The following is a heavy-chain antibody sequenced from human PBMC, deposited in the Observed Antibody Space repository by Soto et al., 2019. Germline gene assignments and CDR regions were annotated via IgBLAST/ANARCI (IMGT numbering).Heavy chain of an antibody. CDR1: GFIFSGYW. CDR2: INDRGSEQ. D-gene: IGHD3-22*01. J-gene: IGHJ1*01. Sequence: EVQLVESGGGLVQPGGSLRLSCEASGFIFSGYWMSWVRQAPGKGLEWVANINDRGSEQYYLDSVKGRFIISRDNAKNSLYLQMNSLRAEDTAVYYCARELVVGPAEYFQNWGQGTLVTVSS. CDR3: ARELVVGPAEYFQN. V-gene: IGHV3-7*01.